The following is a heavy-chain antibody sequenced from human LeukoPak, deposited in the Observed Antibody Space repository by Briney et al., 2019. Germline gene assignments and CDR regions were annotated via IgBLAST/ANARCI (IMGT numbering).Heavy chain of an antibody. D-gene: IGHD3-10*01. Sequence: GGSLRLSCAASGFTFSSYGMSWVRQAPGKGLEWVSTIRTSDRNIYYADSVKGRFTISRDNSKNTVYLQMNSLRAEDTAVYYCAKYYYGSGSSPLNFGYWGQGTLVTVSS. J-gene: IGHJ4*02. CDR2: IRTSDRNI. CDR3: AKYYYGSGSSPLNFGY. CDR1: GFTFSSYG. V-gene: IGHV3-23*01.